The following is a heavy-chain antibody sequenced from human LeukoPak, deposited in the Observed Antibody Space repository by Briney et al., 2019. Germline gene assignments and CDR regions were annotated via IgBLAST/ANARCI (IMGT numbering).Heavy chain of an antibody. V-gene: IGHV3-74*01. Sequence: GGSLRLSCAASGFSFSGHWVHWARQLPGKGLVWVSRISPTGSTTSYADSVKGRFTVSRDNAKNTLYLQVNNLRAEDTAVYYCARGPSSNWTGLDFWGQGTLLTVSS. CDR2: ISPTGSTT. CDR3: ARGPSSNWTGLDF. CDR1: GFSFSGHW. J-gene: IGHJ4*02. D-gene: IGHD1-1*01.